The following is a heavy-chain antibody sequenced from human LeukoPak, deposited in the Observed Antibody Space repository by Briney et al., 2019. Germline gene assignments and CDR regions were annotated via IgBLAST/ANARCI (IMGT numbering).Heavy chain of an antibody. CDR1: GGSISSYY. V-gene: IGHV4-59*08. J-gene: IGHJ4*02. D-gene: IGHD5-12*01. Sequence: PSETLSLTCTVAGGSISSYYWSWIRQPPGKGLEWIGYIYYSGSTNYNPSLKSRVTISVDTSKNQFSLKLSSVTAADTAVYYCARHERGYSGYDWQWLAGGSYFDHWGQGTLVTVSS. CDR2: IYYSGST. CDR3: ARHERGYSGYDWQWLAGGSYFDH.